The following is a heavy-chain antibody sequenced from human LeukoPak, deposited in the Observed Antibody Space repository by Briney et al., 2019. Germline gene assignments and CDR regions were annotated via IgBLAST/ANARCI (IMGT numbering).Heavy chain of an antibody. CDR3: AKGGKWDVTPFDY. V-gene: IGHV3-23*01. CDR2: IGGGGGST. J-gene: IGHJ4*02. CDR1: GFTFTSYS. Sequence: GGSLRLSCAASGFTFTSYSMNWVRQAPGKGLEWVSTIGGGGGSTYYADSVKGRFTISRDNSKNTLYLQVNSLRAEDTAVYYCAKGGKWDVTPFDYWGQGTLVTVSS. D-gene: IGHD1-26*01.